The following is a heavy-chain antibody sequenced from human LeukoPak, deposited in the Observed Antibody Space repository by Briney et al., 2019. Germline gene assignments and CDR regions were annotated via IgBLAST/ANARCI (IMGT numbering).Heavy chain of an antibody. CDR1: GYTFTGYY. Sequence: ASVKVSRTASGYTFTGYYMHWVRQAPGQGLEWMGRINPNSGGTNYAQKFQGRVTMTRDTSISTAYMELSRLRSDDTAVYYCARVYDYVWGSPFDYWGQGTLVTVSS. V-gene: IGHV1-2*06. J-gene: IGHJ4*02. CDR2: INPNSGGT. D-gene: IGHD3-16*01. CDR3: ARVYDYVWGSPFDY.